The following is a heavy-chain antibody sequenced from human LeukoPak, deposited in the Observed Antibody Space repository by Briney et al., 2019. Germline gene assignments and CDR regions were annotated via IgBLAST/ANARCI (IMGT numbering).Heavy chain of an antibody. CDR1: GFTFSSYA. CDR3: ARGGLTGTTIPYFDY. Sequence: GGSLRLSCSASGFTFSSYAMHWVRQAPGKGLEYVSAISSNGGSTYYADSVKGRFTISRDNAKNTLYLQMNSLRAEDTAVYYCARGGLTGTTIPYFDYWGRGTLVSVSS. V-gene: IGHV3-64*04. D-gene: IGHD1-7*01. CDR2: ISSNGGST. J-gene: IGHJ4*02.